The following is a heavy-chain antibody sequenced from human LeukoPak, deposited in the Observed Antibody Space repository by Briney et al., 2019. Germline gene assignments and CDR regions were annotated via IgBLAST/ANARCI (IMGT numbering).Heavy chain of an antibody. CDR1: GFTFSSYA. CDR2: ISGSGGST. Sequence: GGSLRLSCAASGFTFSSYAMSWVRQAPGKGLEWVSAISGSGGSTYYADSVKGRFTISRDNSKNTLYLQMNSLRAEDTAVYYCAKQRPGYCSSTSCSTHPFDYWGQGTLVTVSS. D-gene: IGHD2-2*01. J-gene: IGHJ4*02. CDR3: AKQRPGYCSSTSCSTHPFDY. V-gene: IGHV3-23*01.